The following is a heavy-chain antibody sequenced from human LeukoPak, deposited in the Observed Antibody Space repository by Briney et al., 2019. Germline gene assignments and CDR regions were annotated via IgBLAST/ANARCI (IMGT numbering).Heavy chain of an antibody. CDR3: AREDEYSSFTFDY. CDR2: IGPGGSQK. CDR1: EFTLGSNW. V-gene: IGHV3-7*01. D-gene: IGHD6-6*01. J-gene: IGHJ4*02. Sequence: GGSLRLSCAASEFTLGSNWMAWVRQAPGKGLEWVANIGPGGSQKYYVDPVKGRFTTSRDNAKNSLYLQMNSLRAEDTAVYYCAREDEYSSFTFDYWGQGTLVTVSS.